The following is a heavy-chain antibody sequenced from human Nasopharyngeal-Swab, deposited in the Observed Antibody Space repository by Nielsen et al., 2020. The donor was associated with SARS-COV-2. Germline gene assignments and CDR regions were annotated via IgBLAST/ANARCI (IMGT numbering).Heavy chain of an antibody. CDR1: GGSISSSSYY. CDR2: IYYSGST. V-gene: IGHV4-39*01. D-gene: IGHD5-24*01. CDR3: ARHADGSPWDY. Sequence: SETLSLTCTVSGGSISSSSYYWGWIRQPPGKGLEWIGSIYYSGSTYYNPSLKSRVTISVDTSKNQFSLKLSSVTAADTAVYYCARHADGSPWDYWGQGTLVTVPS. J-gene: IGHJ4*02.